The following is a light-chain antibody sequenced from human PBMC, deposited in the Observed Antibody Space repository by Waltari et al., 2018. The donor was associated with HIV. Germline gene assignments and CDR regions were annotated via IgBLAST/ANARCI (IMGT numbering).Light chain of an antibody. J-gene: IGLJ2*01. Sequence: SVLTQPPSASGTPGQRVTISCSGSSSNIGSNYVYWYQQLPGTAPKLLIYRNNQRPSGVPDRFSGSKSCTSASLAISGLRSEDEADYYCAAWDDSLSGLVFGGGTKLTVL. CDR1: SSNIGSNY. CDR3: AAWDDSLSGLV. CDR2: RNN. V-gene: IGLV1-47*01.